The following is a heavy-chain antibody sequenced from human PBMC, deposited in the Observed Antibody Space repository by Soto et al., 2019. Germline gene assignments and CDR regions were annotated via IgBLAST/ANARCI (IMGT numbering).Heavy chain of an antibody. CDR3: ARGRTGREWSNYVSYFDY. V-gene: IGHV4-34*01. CDR2: INHSGST. D-gene: IGHD4-4*01. J-gene: IGHJ4*02. CDR1: GGSFSGYY. Sequence: SETLSLTCAVYGGSFSGYYWSWIRQPPGKGLEWIGEINHSGSTNYNPSLKSRVTISVDTSKNQFSLKLSSVTAADTAVYYCARGRTGREWSNYVSYFDYWGQGTLVTVS.